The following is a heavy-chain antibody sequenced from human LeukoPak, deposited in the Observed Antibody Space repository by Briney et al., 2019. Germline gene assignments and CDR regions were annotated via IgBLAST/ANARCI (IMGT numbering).Heavy chain of an antibody. Sequence: ASVKVSCKASGYTFTGYYMHWVRQAPGQGLEWMGWINPNSGGTNYAQKFQGRVTMTRDTSISTAYMELSRLRSDDTAVYYCARDEGQQHNSYYYYMDVWGKGTTVTISS. CDR2: INPNSGGT. D-gene: IGHD6-13*01. CDR3: ARDEGQQHNSYYYYMDV. V-gene: IGHV1-2*02. J-gene: IGHJ6*03. CDR1: GYTFTGYY.